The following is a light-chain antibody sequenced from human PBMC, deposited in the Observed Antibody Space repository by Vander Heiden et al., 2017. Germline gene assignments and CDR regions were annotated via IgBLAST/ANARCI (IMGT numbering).Light chain of an antibody. V-gene: IGKV1-6*01. J-gene: IGKJ4*01. CDR2: AAS. Sequence: AIQMTQSPSSLSASVGDRFTITCRASQGIGNDLSWYQQKPGKAPNLLIYAASILQSGVPSRFSGSGSGTDFTLTISSLQPEDFGVYYCLQDYNYPLTFGGGTKVEIK. CDR1: QGIGND. CDR3: LQDYNYPLT.